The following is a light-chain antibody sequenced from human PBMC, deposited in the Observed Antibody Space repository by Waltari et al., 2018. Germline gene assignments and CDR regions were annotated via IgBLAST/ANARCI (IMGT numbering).Light chain of an antibody. CDR1: SGSIGRSY. CDR3: QSYDNDNVV. Sequence: NFILTQTHSVSESPGKTVTISCTPRSGSIGRSYVQWYQQRPGSAPTTVIYEDYQRPSGVPERFSGSIDSSSNSAYVTISGLKPEDEADYYCQSYDNDNVVFGGGTRLTVL. CDR2: EDY. J-gene: IGLJ3*02. V-gene: IGLV6-57*03.